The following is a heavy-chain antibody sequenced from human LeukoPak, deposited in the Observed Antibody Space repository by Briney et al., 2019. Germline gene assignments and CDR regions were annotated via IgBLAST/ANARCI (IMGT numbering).Heavy chain of an antibody. CDR1: GFTLSSYW. V-gene: IGHV3-74*01. CDR2: INPDGSRT. J-gene: IGHJ5*02. D-gene: IGHD4-17*01. CDR3: ARFYGVPGGWFDP. Sequence: GGSLRLSCAASGFTLSSYWIHWVRQAPGEGLVWVSRINPDGSRTDYADSVKGRFTISRDNTKNTLYLQMNSLRAEDTAVYYCARFYGVPGGWFDPWGQGTLVTVSS.